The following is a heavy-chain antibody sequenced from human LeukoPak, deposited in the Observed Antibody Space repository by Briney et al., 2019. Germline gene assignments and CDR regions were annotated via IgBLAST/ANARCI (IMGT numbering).Heavy chain of an antibody. CDR3: AKDRCSRTSCRNLFDP. D-gene: IGHD2-2*01. V-gene: IGHV3-74*01. CDR2: INSDGSST. CDR1: GFTFSSYW. Sequence: GGSLRLSCAASGFTFSSYWMHWVRQAPGKGLVWVSRINSDGSSTSYADSVKGRFAISRDNSKNTLYLQMNTLTVEDTAVYYCAKDRCSRTSCRNLFDPWGQGILVTVSS. J-gene: IGHJ5*02.